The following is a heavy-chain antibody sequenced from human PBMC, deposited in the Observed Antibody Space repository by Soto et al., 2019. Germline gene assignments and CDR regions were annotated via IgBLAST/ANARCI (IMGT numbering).Heavy chain of an antibody. V-gene: IGHV4-59*01. CDR3: ARGAWNDAGGPCSEDFIFDY. J-gene: IGHJ4*02. Sequence: QVQLQESGPGLVKPSETLSLTCTVSGGSISSYYWSWIRKPPGKGLEWIGYISYSGSTNYNPSLKSRVTISVDTSKNQFALKLSSVAAADTAVYYCARGAWNDAGGPCSEDFIFDYWGQGTLVTVSS. D-gene: IGHD1-1*01. CDR2: ISYSGST. CDR1: GGSISSYY.